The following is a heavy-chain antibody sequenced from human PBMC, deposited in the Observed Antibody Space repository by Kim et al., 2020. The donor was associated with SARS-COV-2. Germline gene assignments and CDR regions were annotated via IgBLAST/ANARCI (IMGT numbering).Heavy chain of an antibody. CDR2: IYYSGTT. D-gene: IGHD3-16*01. CDR1: GGSISRTENY. CDR3: ATSPPLMIPGGP. Sequence: SETLSLTCTVSGGSISRTENYWGWIRQPPGKGLEWIGSIYYSGTTYYNPSLKSRVTISVDTSKNQFSLMLSSVTAADTAFYFCATSPPLMIPGGPWGQGT. J-gene: IGHJ5*02. V-gene: IGHV4-39*01.